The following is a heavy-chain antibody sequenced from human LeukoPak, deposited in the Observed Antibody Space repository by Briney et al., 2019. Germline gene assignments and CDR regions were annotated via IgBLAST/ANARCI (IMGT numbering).Heavy chain of an antibody. D-gene: IGHD2-8*01. J-gene: IGHJ4*02. Sequence: SETLSLTCTVSGGSISSSSYYWGWIRQPPGKGLEWIGSIYYSGSTYYNPSLKSRVTISVDTSKNQFSLKLSSVTAADTAVYYCARLVGATLITNCTNGVCLYFDYWGQGTLVTVSS. CDR1: GGSISSSSYY. CDR3: ARLVGATLITNCTNGVCLYFDY. V-gene: IGHV4-39*01. CDR2: IYYSGST.